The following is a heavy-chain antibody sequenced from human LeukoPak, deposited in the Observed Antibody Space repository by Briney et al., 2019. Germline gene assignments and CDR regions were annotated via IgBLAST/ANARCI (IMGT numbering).Heavy chain of an antibody. Sequence: SETLSLTCAVYGGSFSGYYCSWIRQPPGKGLEWIGEINHSGSTNYNPSLKSRVTISVDTSKNQFSLKLSSVTAADRDVYSCARGRQIDTNYNWFDPWGQGTLVTVSS. CDR3: ARGRQIDTNYNWFDP. V-gene: IGHV4-34*01. D-gene: IGHD5-24*01. CDR2: INHSGST. CDR1: GGSFSGYY. J-gene: IGHJ5*02.